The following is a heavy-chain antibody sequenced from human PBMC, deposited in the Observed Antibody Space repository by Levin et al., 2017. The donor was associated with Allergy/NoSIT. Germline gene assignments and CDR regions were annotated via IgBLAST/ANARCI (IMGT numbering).Heavy chain of an antibody. CDR3: VGGSFCSGGSCYSIWFDP. V-gene: IGHV4-34*01. D-gene: IGHD2-15*01. Sequence: SETLSLTCAVYGGSFSGYYWSWIRQPPGKGLEWIGEINHSGNTNYNPSLKSRVTISVDTSKNQFSLKLSSVTAADTAVYDCVGGSFCSGGSCYSIWFDPWGQGTLVTVSS. J-gene: IGHJ5*02. CDR1: GGSFSGYY. CDR2: INHSGNT.